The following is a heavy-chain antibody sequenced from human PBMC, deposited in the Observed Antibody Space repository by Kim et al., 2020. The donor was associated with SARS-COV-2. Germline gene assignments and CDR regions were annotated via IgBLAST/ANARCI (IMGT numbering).Heavy chain of an antibody. CDR3: TTDIVRTVTY. Sequence: GGSLRLSCAASEFTFSNFWMDWVRQAPGKALEWVSYINPDENNMSYGESVKGRFTISRDNAKNSLYLQMNSLRAEDTAVYYCTTDIVRTVTYRGPGTLV. J-gene: IGHJ4*02. D-gene: IGHD2-8*02. V-gene: IGHV3-7*01. CDR1: EFTFSNFW. CDR2: INPDENNM.